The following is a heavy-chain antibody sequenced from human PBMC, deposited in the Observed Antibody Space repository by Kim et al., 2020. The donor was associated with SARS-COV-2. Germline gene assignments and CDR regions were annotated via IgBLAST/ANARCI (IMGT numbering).Heavy chain of an antibody. Sequence: GGSLRLSCEISGFSLSDTNMNWVRQAPGKGLEWVASIIGGRGDMFYADSVKGRFTISRDNLKKTLYLQMSAVKTEDTAVYYCAREDSSGYLPKYWGQGALVTVSS. CDR1: GFSLSDTN. CDR2: IIGGRGDM. CDR3: AREDSSGYLPKY. D-gene: IGHD3-22*01. J-gene: IGHJ4*02. V-gene: IGHV3-21*01.